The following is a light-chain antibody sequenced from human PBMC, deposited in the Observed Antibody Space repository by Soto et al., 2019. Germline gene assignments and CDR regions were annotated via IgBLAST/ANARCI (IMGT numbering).Light chain of an antibody. Sequence: DIQMTQSPSSLSASVGDRVTITCRASQSISRYLNWYQQKPGKAPNLLIYVAYSLQSGVPSRFSGSGSGTDFTLTISSLQPEDFATYYCQQSYSTPPITFGQGTRLEIK. CDR3: QQSYSTPPIT. CDR2: VAY. V-gene: IGKV1-39*01. J-gene: IGKJ5*01. CDR1: QSISRY.